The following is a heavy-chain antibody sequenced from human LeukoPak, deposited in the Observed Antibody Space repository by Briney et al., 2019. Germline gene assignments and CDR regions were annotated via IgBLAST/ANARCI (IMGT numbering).Heavy chain of an antibody. V-gene: IGHV3-23*01. Sequence: PGGSLRLSCAASGFTFSSYAMSWVRQAPGKGLEWVSAISGSGGSTYYADSVKGRFTISRDNSKNTLYLQMNSLRAEDTAVYYCAKGPAGRVTSGYYFDYWGQGTLVTVSS. J-gene: IGHJ4*02. CDR1: GFTFSSYA. CDR2: ISGSGGST. CDR3: AKGPAGRVTSGYYFDY. D-gene: IGHD2-2*01.